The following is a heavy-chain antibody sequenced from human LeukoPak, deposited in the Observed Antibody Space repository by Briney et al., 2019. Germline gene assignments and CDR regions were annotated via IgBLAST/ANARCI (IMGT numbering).Heavy chain of an antibody. J-gene: IGHJ4*02. V-gene: IGHV1-2*02. CDR3: VRGRIQLWAPHFDY. Sequence: ASVKVSCKASGYTFTSYDINWVRQATGQGLEWMGWMNPNSGGTNYAQKFQGRVTMTRDTSISTAYMELSRLRSDDTAVYYCVRGRIQLWAPHFDYWGQGTLVTVSS. CDR1: GYTFTSYD. D-gene: IGHD5-18*01. CDR2: MNPNSGGT.